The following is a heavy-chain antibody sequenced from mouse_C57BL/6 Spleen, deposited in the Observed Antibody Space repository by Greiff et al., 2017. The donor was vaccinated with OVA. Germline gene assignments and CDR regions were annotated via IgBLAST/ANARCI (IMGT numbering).Heavy chain of an antibody. CDR1: GYSITSGYY. J-gene: IGHJ4*01. Sequence: DVKLQESGPGLVKPSQSLSLTCSVTGYSITSGYYWNWIRQFPGNKLEWMGYISYDGSNNYNPSLKNRISITRDTSKNQFFLKLNSVTTEDTATYYCAQSFYSLYAMDYWGQGTSVTVSS. CDR2: ISYDGSN. D-gene: IGHD2-12*01. CDR3: AQSFYSLYAMDY. V-gene: IGHV3-6*01.